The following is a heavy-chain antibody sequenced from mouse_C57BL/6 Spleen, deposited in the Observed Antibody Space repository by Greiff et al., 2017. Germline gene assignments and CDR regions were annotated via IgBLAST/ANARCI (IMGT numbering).Heavy chain of an antibody. J-gene: IGHJ2*01. Sequence: QVQLQQPGAELVMPGASVKLSCKASGYTFTSYWMHWVKQRPGQGLEWIGEIDPSDSYTNYNQKFKGKSTLTVDKSSSTAYMQLSSLTSEDSAVXYCARGHSNYPYFDYWGQGTTLTVSS. CDR2: IDPSDSYT. CDR1: GYTFTSYW. D-gene: IGHD2-5*01. V-gene: IGHV1-69*01. CDR3: ARGHSNYPYFDY.